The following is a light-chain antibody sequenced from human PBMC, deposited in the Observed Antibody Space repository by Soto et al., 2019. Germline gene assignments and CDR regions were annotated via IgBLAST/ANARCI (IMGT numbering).Light chain of an antibody. V-gene: IGLV2-14*01. CDR2: DVS. CDR1: SSDVGGYNY. CDR3: SSYTSSSTLV. Sequence: QSALTQPASVSGSPGQSITISCTGTSSDVGGYNYVSWYQQHPGKAPKLMIYDVSNRPSGVSNRFSGSKSGNTASLTISGLQAEDEADYYCSSYTSSSTLVLGGWTKRTVL. J-gene: IGLJ3*02.